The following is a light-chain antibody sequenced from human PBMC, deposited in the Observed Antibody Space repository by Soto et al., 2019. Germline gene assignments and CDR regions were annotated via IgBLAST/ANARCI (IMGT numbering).Light chain of an antibody. CDR2: DAS. V-gene: IGKV3-11*01. CDR1: ESVGRF. CDR3: QERSNWPPIT. J-gene: IGKJ5*01. Sequence: EIVMTQSPAILSVSPGERANVCCRASESVGRFVAWYQQKPGQAPRLLIYDASNRATGVPARFSGSGSGTDFTLSISSLEPEDFAIYYCQERSNWPPITFGQGTRLAI.